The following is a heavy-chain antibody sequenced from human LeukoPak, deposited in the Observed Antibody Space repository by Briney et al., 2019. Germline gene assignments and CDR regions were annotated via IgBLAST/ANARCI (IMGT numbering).Heavy chain of an antibody. CDR1: GLTFSSSW. CDR2: ITASGTAM. D-gene: IGHD1-26*01. CDR3: ASSGSYRFDY. J-gene: IGHJ4*02. V-gene: IGHV3-48*02. Sequence: GGSLRLSCAVSGLTFSSSWMDWVRQAPGKGLEWVSHITASGTAMFYADSVKGRFTISRDNAKNSLYLQMNSLRDEDTAVYYCASSGSYRFDYWGQGTLVTVSS.